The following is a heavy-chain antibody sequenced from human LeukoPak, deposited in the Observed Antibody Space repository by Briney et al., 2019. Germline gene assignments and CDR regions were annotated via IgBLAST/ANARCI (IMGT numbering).Heavy chain of an antibody. CDR3: AKDCARDYYGSGTCLGY. V-gene: IGHV3-30*02. CDR2: IRYDGSNK. J-gene: IGHJ4*02. D-gene: IGHD3-10*01. CDR1: GFSFSSYG. Sequence: GGSLRLSCAASGFSFSSYGMHWVRQAPGKGLEWVAFIRYDGSNKYYADSVKGRFTISRDNSKNTLYLQMNSLRAEDTAVYYCAKDCARDYYGSGTCLGYWGQGTLVTVSS.